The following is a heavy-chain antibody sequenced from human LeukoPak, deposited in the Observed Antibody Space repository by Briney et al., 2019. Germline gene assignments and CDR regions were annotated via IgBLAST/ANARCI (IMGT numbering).Heavy chain of an antibody. CDR2: IKQDGSEK. V-gene: IGHV3-7*01. D-gene: IGHD6-13*01. J-gene: IGHJ4*02. Sequence: GGSLRLSCAASGFTFSSYAMSWVRQAPGKGLEWVANIKQDGSEKDYVDSMKARFTISRDNAKNSVYLQVSSLRAEDTAVYYCARIGYRSSSFDYWGQGTLVTVSS. CDR1: GFTFSSYA. CDR3: ARIGYRSSSFDY.